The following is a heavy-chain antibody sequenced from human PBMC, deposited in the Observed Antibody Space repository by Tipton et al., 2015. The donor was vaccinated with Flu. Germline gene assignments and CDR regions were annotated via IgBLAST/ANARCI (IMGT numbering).Heavy chain of an antibody. Sequence: VQSGAEVKKPGASVKVSCKASGYTFTSYGISWVRQAPGQGLEWMGWISAYNGNTNYAQKLQGRVTMTTDTSTSTAYMELRSLRSDDTAVYYCARRDFSNYVSEPKNWFDPWGPGTLVTVSA. V-gene: IGHV1-18*01. D-gene: IGHD4-11*01. J-gene: IGHJ5*02. CDR2: ISAYNGNT. CDR3: ARRDFSNYVSEPKNWFDP. CDR1: GYTFTSYG.